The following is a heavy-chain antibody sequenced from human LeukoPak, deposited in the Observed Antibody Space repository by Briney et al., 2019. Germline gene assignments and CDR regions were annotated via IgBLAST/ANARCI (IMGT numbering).Heavy chain of an antibody. CDR2: IYYSGST. D-gene: IGHD4-17*01. V-gene: IGHV4-59*08. J-gene: IGHJ3*02. CDR3: ARHGTTVTKVAFDI. CDR1: GGSISSYY. Sequence: SETLSLTCTVSGGSISSYYWSWIRQPPGKGLEWIGYIYYSGSTNYNPSLKSRVTISVDTSKNQFSLKLSSVTAADTAVYYCARHGTTVTKVAFDIWGQGTMVTVSS.